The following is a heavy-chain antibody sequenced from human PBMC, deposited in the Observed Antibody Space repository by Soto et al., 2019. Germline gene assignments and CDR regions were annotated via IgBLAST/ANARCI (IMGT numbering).Heavy chain of an antibody. CDR3: ARDTSIAAPPRHFDY. D-gene: IGHD6-6*01. Sequence: ASVKVSCKASGYTFTSYGISWVRQAPGQGLEWMGWISAYNGNTNYAQKLQGRVTMTTDTSTSTAYMELRSLRSDDTAVYYCARDTSIAAPPRHFDYSGQGTLVTVSS. V-gene: IGHV1-18*01. J-gene: IGHJ4*02. CDR2: ISAYNGNT. CDR1: GYTFTSYG.